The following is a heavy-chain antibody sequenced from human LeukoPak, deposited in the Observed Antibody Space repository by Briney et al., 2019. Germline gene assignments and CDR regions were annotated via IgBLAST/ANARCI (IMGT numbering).Heavy chain of an antibody. J-gene: IGHJ4*02. CDR3: ARGITYYFDY. V-gene: IGHV4-34*01. CDR2: INHSGST. D-gene: IGHD5-24*01. Sequence: SETLSLTCAVYGGSFSGYYWSWIRQPPGKGLEWIGEINHSGSTNYNPSLKSRVTISVDTSENQFSLKLSSVTAADTAVYYCARGITYYFDYWGQGTLVTVSS. CDR1: GGSFSGYY.